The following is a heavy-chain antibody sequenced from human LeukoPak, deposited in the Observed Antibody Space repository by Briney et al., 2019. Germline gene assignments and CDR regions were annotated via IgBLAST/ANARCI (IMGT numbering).Heavy chain of an antibody. CDR1: GDSMTKNY. CDR3: AWSRYGDYFFDY. J-gene: IGHJ4*02. D-gene: IGHD4-17*01. CDR2: VYSSGGT. Sequence: PSETLSPTCTVSGDSMTKNYWNWIRQPAGEGLEWTGRVYSSGGTNYNPSLKSRVSISVDKSKSQFSLKLSSVTAADTAVYYCAWSRYGDYFFDYWGQGTLVTVSS. V-gene: IGHV4-4*07.